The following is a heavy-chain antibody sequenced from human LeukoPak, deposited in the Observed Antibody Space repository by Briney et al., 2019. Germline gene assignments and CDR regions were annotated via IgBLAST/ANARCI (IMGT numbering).Heavy chain of an antibody. D-gene: IGHD5-12*01. CDR3: ARMISGYDFYYGMDV. CDR2: IIPIFGTA. J-gene: IGHJ6*02. CDR1: GGTFSSYA. Sequence: SVKVSCKASGGTFSSYAISWVRQAPGQGPEWMGGIIPIFGTANYAQKFQGRVTITADESTSTAYMELSSLRSEDTAVYYCARMISGYDFYYGMDVWGQGTTVTVSS. V-gene: IGHV1-69*13.